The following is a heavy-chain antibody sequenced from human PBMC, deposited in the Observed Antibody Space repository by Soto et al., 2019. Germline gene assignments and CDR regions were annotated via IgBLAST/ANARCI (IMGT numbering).Heavy chain of an antibody. D-gene: IGHD6-19*01. CDR2: INPYNGDT. CDR3: ARDPLAGHFDN. CDR1: GYPFTSYD. V-gene: IGHV1-18*04. Sequence: QVQLVQSGGEVRKAGASVRVSCKTSGYPFTSYDISWVRQAPGQGLEWMGWINPYNGDTNYTQTFQGRVTMTKDTSTTTVYMELRSLKFDDTALYFCARDPLAGHFDNWGQGTLVTVSS. J-gene: IGHJ4*02.